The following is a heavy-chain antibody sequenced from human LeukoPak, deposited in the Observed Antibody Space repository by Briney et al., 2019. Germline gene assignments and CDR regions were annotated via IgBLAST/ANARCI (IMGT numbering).Heavy chain of an antibody. J-gene: IGHJ4*02. D-gene: IGHD5-18*01. Sequence: PGGSLRLSCAASGFTFISSALSWVRQAPGKGLEWVSSISNNAGNTYYADSVKGRFTITRDNSYNTLYLQMNSLRAEDTAIYYCARDYSYGYHSDYWGEGTLVTVSS. CDR3: ARDYSYGYHSDY. CDR1: GFTFISSA. CDR2: ISNNAGNT. V-gene: IGHV3-23*01.